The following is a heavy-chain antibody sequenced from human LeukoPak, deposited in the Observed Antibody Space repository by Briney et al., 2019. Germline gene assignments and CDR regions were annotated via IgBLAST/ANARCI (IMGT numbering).Heavy chain of an antibody. D-gene: IGHD5-18*01. Sequence: GGSPRLSCAASGFTFSSYSMNWVRQAPGKGLEWVSSISSSSSYIYYADSVKGRFTISRDNSKNTLYLQMNSLRAEDTAVYYCARDTAMVYYFDYWGQGTLVTVSS. CDR1: GFTFSSYS. CDR2: ISSSSSYI. J-gene: IGHJ4*02. V-gene: IGHV3-21*01. CDR3: ARDTAMVYYFDY.